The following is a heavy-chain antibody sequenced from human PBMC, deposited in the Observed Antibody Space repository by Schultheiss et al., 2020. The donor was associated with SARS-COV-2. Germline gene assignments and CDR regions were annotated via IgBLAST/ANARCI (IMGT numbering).Heavy chain of an antibody. D-gene: IGHD2-2*01. J-gene: IGHJ6*04. CDR1: GGSISSSSYY. CDR2: INHGEAT. V-gene: IGHV4-39*07. Sequence: SETLSLTCTVSGGSISSSSYYWGWIRQPPGKGLEWIGEINHGEATNYNPSLKSRVTMSVDTSKNQFSLKLSSVTAADTAVYYCASTLGPYCSSTSCYDRGDVWGKGTTVTVSS. CDR3: ASTLGPYCSSTSCYDRGDV.